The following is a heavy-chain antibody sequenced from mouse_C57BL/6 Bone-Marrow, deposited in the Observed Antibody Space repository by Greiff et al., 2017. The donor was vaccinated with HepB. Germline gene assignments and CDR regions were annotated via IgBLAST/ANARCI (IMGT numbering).Heavy chain of an antibody. CDR1: GFTFSDYG. J-gene: IGHJ3*01. D-gene: IGHD4-1*01. V-gene: IGHV5-17*01. CDR2: ISSGSSTI. Sequence: EVKLEESGGGLVKPGGSLKLSCAASGFTFSDYGMHWVRQAPEKGLEWVAYISSGSSTIYYADTVKGRFTISRDNAKNTLFLQMTSLRSEDTAMYYCARPANWAFFAYWGQGTLVTVSA. CDR3: ARPANWAFFAY.